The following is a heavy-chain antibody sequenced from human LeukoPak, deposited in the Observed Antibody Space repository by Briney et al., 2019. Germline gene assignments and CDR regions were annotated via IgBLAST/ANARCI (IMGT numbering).Heavy chain of an antibody. V-gene: IGHV1-69*13. CDR2: IIPIFGTA. CDR3: ASVGGSYYREFDY. CDR1: GGTFSSYA. D-gene: IGHD1-26*01. Sequence: SVKVSCKASGGTFSSYAISWVRQAPGQGLEWMGGIIPIFGTANYAQKFQGRVTITADESTSTAYMELSSLRSEDTAVYYCASVGGSYYREFDYWGQGTLVTVSS. J-gene: IGHJ4*02.